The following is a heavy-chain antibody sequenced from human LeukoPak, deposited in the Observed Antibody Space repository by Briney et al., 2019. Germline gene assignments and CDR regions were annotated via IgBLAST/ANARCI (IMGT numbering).Heavy chain of an antibody. Sequence: GGSLRLSCAASGFTVSSNYMSWVRQTPGKGLVWVSRIKSDGSTIYADSVKGRFIISRDNAKNSLYLQMNSLRVEDTAVYYCAKSPGGYSGPFGDWGQGTLVTVSS. CDR1: GFTVSSNY. CDR2: IKSDGST. V-gene: IGHV3-74*01. D-gene: IGHD5-12*01. CDR3: AKSPGGYSGPFGD. J-gene: IGHJ4*02.